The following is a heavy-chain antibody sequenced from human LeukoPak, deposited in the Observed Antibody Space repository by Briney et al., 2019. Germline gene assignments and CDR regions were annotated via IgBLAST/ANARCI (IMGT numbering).Heavy chain of an antibody. CDR2: IKQDGSEK. CDR3: ARVKFGESYAPKSYYYYYMDV. J-gene: IGHJ6*03. V-gene: IGHV3-7*01. D-gene: IGHD3-10*01. CDR1: GFTFSSYW. Sequence: GGSLRLSCAASGFTFSSYWMSWVRQAPGKGLEWVANIKQDGSEKYYVDSVKGRFTISRDNAKNSLYLQMNSLRAEDTAVYYCARVKFGESYAPKSYYYYYMDVWGKGTTVTVSS.